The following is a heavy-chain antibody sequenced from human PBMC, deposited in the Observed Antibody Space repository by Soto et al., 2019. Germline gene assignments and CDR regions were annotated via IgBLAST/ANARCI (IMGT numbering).Heavy chain of an antibody. J-gene: IGHJ3*02. CDR3: ARDPDYYGSRGDHPGTGSFDI. CDR1: GYTFTSHV. V-gene: IGHV1-18*01. CDR2: ISAYNGNT. D-gene: IGHD3-22*01. Sequence: VQLVQSGAEVKKPGASVKVSCKASGYTFTSHVISWVRQAPGTGLEWLGWISAYNGNTNYAQKLQGRVTMTTHTSTSTADMELGGLGSDDTAVYYCARDPDYYGSRGDHPGTGSFDIWGQGTIFTVSS.